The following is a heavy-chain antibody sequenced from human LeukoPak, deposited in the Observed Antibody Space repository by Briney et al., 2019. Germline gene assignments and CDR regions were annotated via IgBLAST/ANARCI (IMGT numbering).Heavy chain of an antibody. CDR3: AKCAGLTVTKLYFAY. D-gene: IGHD4-17*01. V-gene: IGHV3-23*01. J-gene: IGHJ4*02. Sequence: GGSLRLSCAASGFTFSSYAMSWVRQAPGKGLEWVSGISGSGGSTYYADSVKGRFTISRDNSKNTLYLQMSSLRAEDTAVYYCAKCAGLTVTKLYFAYGGQGPLVTVSS. CDR2: ISGSGGST. CDR1: GFTFSSYA.